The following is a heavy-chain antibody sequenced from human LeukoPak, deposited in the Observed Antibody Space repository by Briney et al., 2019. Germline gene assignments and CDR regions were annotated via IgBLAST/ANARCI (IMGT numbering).Heavy chain of an antibody. J-gene: IGHJ6*02. V-gene: IGHV3-11*01. CDR3: AISDSFYYYYGMDV. CDR2: ISSSGSTI. D-gene: IGHD2-21*02. CDR1: GFTFSDYY. Sequence: NPGGSLRLSCAASGFTFSDYYMSWIRQAPGKGLEWVSYISSSGSTIYYADSVKGRFTISRDNAKNSLYLQMNSLRAEDTAVYYCAISDSFYYYYGMDVWGQGTTVTVSS.